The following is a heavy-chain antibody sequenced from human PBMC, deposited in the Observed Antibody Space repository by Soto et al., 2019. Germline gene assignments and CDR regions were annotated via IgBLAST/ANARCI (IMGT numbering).Heavy chain of an antibody. CDR1: GGSVSSQY. V-gene: IGHV4-4*07. CDR2: IYNGGIP. CDR3: ASQDYDKSVYYFDY. D-gene: IGHD3-22*01. J-gene: IGHJ4*02. Sequence: QVEMEESGPGLLKPSETLSLTCTVSGGSVSSQYWSWIRQPAGKGLEWIGRIYNGGIPLIHPSLESRVALSLDTSNHQFSLTLSSVTAADTATYYCASQDYDKSVYYFDYWGRGTLVTVSS.